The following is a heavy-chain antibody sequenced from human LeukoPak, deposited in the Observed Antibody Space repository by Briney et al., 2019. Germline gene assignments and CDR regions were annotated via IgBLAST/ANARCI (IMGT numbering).Heavy chain of an antibody. CDR2: IYSGGDT. D-gene: IGHD6-13*01. Sequence: GGSLRLSCGASGFTVSSNYMNWVRQAPGKGLEWVSIIYSGGDTYYADSVKGRFTISRDNSKNTLYLQMNSLRAEDTVVYYCTRGPGSTWYSDYWGQGTLVTVSS. J-gene: IGHJ4*02. V-gene: IGHV3-66*02. CDR1: GFTVSSNY. CDR3: TRGPGSTWYSDY.